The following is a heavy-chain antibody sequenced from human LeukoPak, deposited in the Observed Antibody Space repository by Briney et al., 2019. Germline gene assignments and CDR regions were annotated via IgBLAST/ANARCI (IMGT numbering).Heavy chain of an antibody. J-gene: IGHJ4*02. Sequence: AGGSLRLSCAASGFTFSDYGIHWVRQTPGRGLEWVAAIWYDGSNKYYADSVEGRFTISRDNSKNTLYLQMNSLRGEDMALYYCARDIVAAGGRYFDHWGQGTLVTVSS. V-gene: IGHV3-33*01. CDR1: GFTFSDYG. CDR2: IWYDGSNK. CDR3: ARDIVAAGGRYFDH. D-gene: IGHD6-13*01.